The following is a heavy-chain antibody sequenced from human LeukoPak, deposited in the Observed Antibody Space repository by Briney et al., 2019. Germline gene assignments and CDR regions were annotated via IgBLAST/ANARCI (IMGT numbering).Heavy chain of an antibody. J-gene: IGHJ4*02. V-gene: IGHV3-7*02. D-gene: IGHD1-1*01. CDR2: INQDGSEK. Sequence: GGSLRLSCAVSGFTFSPYWMSWVRQAPGKGLEWVANINQDGSEKYYVDSVKGRFTIPRDNAKNSLFLQRNSLRGECTAVYYCGRSPGTGYVDYWGQGALVSVSS. CDR1: GFTFSPYW. CDR3: GRSPGTGYVDY.